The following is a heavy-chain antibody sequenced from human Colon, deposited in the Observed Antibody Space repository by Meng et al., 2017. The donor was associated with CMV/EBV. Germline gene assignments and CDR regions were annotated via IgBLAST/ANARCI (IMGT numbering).Heavy chain of an antibody. V-gene: IGHV3-11*05. CDR2: IRGSSTDI. CDR3: SRDPRTLDY. CDR1: GLNFSDYY. Sequence: QVELGGAGGALVKPGGCLVLSCVASGLNFSDYYMRWSRQAAGKGPEWVSYIRGSSTDIKYVDSVKGRFTISRDNAKNSLYLQMNSLRADDTAVYYCSRDPRTLDYWGQGTLVTVSS. J-gene: IGHJ4*02.